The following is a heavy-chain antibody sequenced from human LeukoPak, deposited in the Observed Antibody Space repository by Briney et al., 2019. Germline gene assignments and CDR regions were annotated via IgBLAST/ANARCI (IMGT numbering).Heavy chain of an antibody. J-gene: IGHJ5*02. CDR3: ARVYYYYDSSGYYYWWFDP. V-gene: IGHV1-8*01. D-gene: IGHD3-22*01. Sequence: ASVKVSCKASGYTFTSYDINWVRQATGQGLEWMGWRNPNSGNTGYAQKFQGRVTMTRNTSISTAYMELSSLRSEDTAVYYCARVYYYYDSSGYYYWWFDPWGQGTLVTVSS. CDR2: RNPNSGNT. CDR1: GYTFTSYD.